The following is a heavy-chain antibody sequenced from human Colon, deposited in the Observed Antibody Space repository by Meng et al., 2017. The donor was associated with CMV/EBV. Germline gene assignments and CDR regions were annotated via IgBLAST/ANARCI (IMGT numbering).Heavy chain of an antibody. V-gene: IGHV3-7*01. J-gene: IGHJ4*02. CDR2: IKQDGSEK. Sequence: GGSLRLSCAASGFTFSSYWMSWVRQAPGKGLEWVANIKQDGSEKYYVDSVRGRFTISRDNAKNSLYLQMNSLRAEDTAVYYCAKDRGEYFDYWGQGTLVTVPQ. CDR1: GFTFSSYW. D-gene: IGHD3-10*01. CDR3: AKDRGEYFDY.